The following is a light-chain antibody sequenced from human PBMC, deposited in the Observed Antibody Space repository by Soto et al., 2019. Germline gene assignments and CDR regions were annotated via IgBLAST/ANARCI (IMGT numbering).Light chain of an antibody. CDR1: QPVSANY. J-gene: IGKJ3*01. Sequence: VVLTQSPATLSLSPGERATLSCRANQPVSANYLAWYQQKPGQAPRLLIYGASSRATGIPDRFSGSGSGTDFTLTISRLEPEDFAVFYCHQYGSSTFNFGPGTKVDIK. CDR3: HQYGSSTFN. V-gene: IGKV3-20*01. CDR2: GAS.